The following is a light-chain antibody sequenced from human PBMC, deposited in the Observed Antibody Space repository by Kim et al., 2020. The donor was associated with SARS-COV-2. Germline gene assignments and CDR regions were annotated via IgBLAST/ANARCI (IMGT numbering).Light chain of an antibody. CDR2: SVS. V-gene: IGKV1-39*01. CDR3: QQSYTTPRT. J-gene: IGKJ1*01. CDR1: QSIDTY. Sequence: ASVGDRLTITCRASQSIDTYLNWYQQKPGKAPKLLIYSVSILQSGVPSRFSGSGSGTDFTLTISNLQPEDFATYFCQQSYTTPRTFGQGTKVDIK.